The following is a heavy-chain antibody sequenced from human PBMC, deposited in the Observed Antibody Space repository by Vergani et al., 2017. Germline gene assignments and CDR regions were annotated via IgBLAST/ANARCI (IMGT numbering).Heavy chain of an antibody. V-gene: IGHV1-69*12. CDR2: IIPIFGTA. CDR3: ASKMQEEVVTAISWHYGMDV. J-gene: IGHJ6*02. Sequence: QVQLVQSGAEVKKPGSSVKVSCKASGGTFSSYAISWVRHAPGQGLEWMGGIIPIFGTANYAQKFQGRVTITADESTSTAYMELSSLRSEDTAVYYCASKMQEEVVTAISWHYGMDVWGQGTTVTVSS. D-gene: IGHD2-21*02. CDR1: GGTFSSYA.